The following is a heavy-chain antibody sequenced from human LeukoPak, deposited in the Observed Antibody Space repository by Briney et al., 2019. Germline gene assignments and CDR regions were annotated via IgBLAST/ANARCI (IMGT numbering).Heavy chain of an antibody. CDR1: GFTVSSNY. CDR2: IYSGGST. CDR3: ARGGELLDY. Sequence: PGGSLRLSCAAPGFTVSSNYMSWVRQAPGKGLGGGSVIYSGGSTYYADSVKGRFTISRDNSKNTLDLQMNSLRAEDTAVDYCARGGELLDYWGQGTLVTVSS. V-gene: IGHV3-53*01. J-gene: IGHJ4*02. D-gene: IGHD1-26*01.